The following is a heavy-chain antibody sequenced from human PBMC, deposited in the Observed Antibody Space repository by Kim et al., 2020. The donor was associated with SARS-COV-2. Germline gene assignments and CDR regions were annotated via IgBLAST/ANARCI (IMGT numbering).Heavy chain of an antibody. CDR3: AKDLPEGYTPDY. J-gene: IGHJ4*02. D-gene: IGHD3-16*02. V-gene: IGHV3-30*18. CDR2: ISYDGSNK. CDR1: GFTFSSYG. Sequence: GGSLRLSCAASGFTFSSYGMHWVRQAPGKGLEWVAVISYDGSNKYYADSVKGRFTISRDNSKNTLYLQMNSLRAEDTAVYYCAKDLPEGYTPDYWGQGTLVTVSS.